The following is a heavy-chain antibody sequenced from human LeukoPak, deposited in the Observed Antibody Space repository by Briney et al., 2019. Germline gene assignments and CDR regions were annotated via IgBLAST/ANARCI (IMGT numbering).Heavy chain of an antibody. CDR1: GYTFTSNG. CDR2: INTYTGNP. J-gene: IGHJ6*02. Sequence: ASVEVSCKASGYTFTSNGINWVRQAPGQGLEWMGWINTYTGNPTYAQGFTGRFVLSLDTSVSTAYLQISSLQAEDTAVYYCARETYSSSGSTYYYGMDVWGQGTTVTVSS. CDR3: ARETYSSSGSTYYYGMDV. V-gene: IGHV7-4-1*02. D-gene: IGHD6-19*01.